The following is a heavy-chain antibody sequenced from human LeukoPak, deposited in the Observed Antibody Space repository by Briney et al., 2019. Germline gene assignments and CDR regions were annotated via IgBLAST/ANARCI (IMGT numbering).Heavy chain of an antibody. Sequence: GGSLRLSCTVSGFTVSSNSMSWVRQAPGRGLEWVPFIYSDNTHYSDSVKGRFTISRDNSKNTLYLQMNSLRAEDTAVYYCARRAGAYSHPYDYWGQGTLVTVSS. CDR2: IYSDNT. D-gene: IGHD4/OR15-4a*01. CDR1: GFTVSSNS. CDR3: ARRAGAYSHPYDY. J-gene: IGHJ4*02. V-gene: IGHV3-53*01.